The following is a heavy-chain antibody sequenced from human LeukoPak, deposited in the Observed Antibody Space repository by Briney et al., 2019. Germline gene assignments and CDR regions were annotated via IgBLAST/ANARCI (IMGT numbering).Heavy chain of an antibody. CDR3: AKDLVNDDGPEY. CDR1: GFTFDDYA. Sequence: GRSLRLSCAASGFTFDDYAMHWVRQAPGKGLEWVSGISWNSGSIGYADSVKGRFTISRDTSKNTLYLQMNSLRGEDTAVYYCAKDLVNDDGPEYWGQGTLVTVSS. J-gene: IGHJ4*02. V-gene: IGHV3-9*01. D-gene: IGHD1-1*01. CDR2: ISWNSGSI.